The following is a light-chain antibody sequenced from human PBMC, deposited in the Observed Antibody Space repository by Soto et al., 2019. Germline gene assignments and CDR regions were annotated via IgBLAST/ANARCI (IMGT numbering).Light chain of an antibody. V-gene: IGLV1-44*01. Sequence: QFVLTQPPSVSGTPGQRVTISCSGSSSNIGRNAVNWYQQLPGTAPKLLIYSNNQRPSGVPDRFSGSKSGTSASLAISGLQSEDEADYYCSTWDDSLNGHGVFGGGTKLTVL. CDR1: SSNIGRNA. CDR3: STWDDSLNGHGV. J-gene: IGLJ3*02. CDR2: SNN.